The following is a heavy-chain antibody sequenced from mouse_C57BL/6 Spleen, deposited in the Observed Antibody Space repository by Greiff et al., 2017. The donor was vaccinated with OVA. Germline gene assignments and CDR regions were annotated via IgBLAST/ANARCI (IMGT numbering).Heavy chain of an antibody. CDR2: INPNNGGT. D-gene: IGHD2-4*01. CDR3: AGYDYEGAWCAY. CDR1: GYTFTDYY. V-gene: IGHV1-26*01. Sequence: VQLQQSGPELVKPGASVKISCKASGYTFTDYYMNWVKQSHGKSLEWIGDINPNNGGTSYNQKFKGKATLTVDKSSSTAYMELRSLTSEDSAVYYCAGYDYEGAWCAYWGQGTLVTVSA. J-gene: IGHJ3*01.